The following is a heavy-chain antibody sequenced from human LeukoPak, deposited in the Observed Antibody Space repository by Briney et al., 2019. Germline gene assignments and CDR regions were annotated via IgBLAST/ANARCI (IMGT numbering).Heavy chain of an antibody. CDR2: ISGSDGST. Sequence: GGSLRLSCAASGFTFSSYAMSWVRQAPGKGLEWVSVISGSDGSTYYADSVKGRFTISRDNSKNTLYLQMNSLRAEDTIVYYCAKDLYGDYMIDYWGQGTLVTVPS. D-gene: IGHD4-17*01. V-gene: IGHV3-23*01. CDR3: AKDLYGDYMIDY. CDR1: GFTFSSYA. J-gene: IGHJ4*02.